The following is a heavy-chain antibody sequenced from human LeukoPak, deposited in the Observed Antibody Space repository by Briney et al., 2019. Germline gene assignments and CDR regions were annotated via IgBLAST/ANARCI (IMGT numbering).Heavy chain of an antibody. Sequence: GGSLRLSCAASGFTFSDYYMSWIRQAPGKGLEWVSYISSSSSYTNYADSVKGRFTISRDNAKNSLYLQMNSLSAEDTAVYYCARGSLAETGTNWFDPWGQGTLVTVSS. D-gene: IGHD1-1*01. V-gene: IGHV3-11*06. CDR3: ARGSLAETGTNWFDP. J-gene: IGHJ5*02. CDR1: GFTFSDYY. CDR2: ISSSSSYT.